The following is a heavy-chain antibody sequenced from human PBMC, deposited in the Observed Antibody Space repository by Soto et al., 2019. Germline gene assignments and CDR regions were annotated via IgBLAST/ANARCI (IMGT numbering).Heavy chain of an antibody. CDR3: ARPRAVTSAWDF. Sequence: AGRLRLSSEASGVPFIRYGMSWVRQATGKGLEWVANIKPDGGDKYYVDSAKGRFTISRDNAKNSLYLQMNGLRAEDTAVYYCARPRAVTSAWDFWGQGTLVTVSS. D-gene: IGHD4-17*01. J-gene: IGHJ4*02. CDR2: IKPDGGDK. CDR1: GVPFIRYG. V-gene: IGHV3-7*01.